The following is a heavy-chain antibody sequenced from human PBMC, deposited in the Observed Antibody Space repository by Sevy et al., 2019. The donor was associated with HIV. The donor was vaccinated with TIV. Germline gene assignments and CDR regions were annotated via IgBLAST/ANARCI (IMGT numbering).Heavy chain of an antibody. D-gene: IGHD2-21*01. V-gene: IGHV3-9*01. CDR3: AKDINRGCDGVNCYSYYYYFYGLDV. J-gene: IGHJ6*02. Sequence: GGSLRLSCAASGFPFNDHAMHWVRQVPGKGLEWVSGISWNSRNIGYVDFVKGRFNISRDNARNFVYLEMNSLIPEDTAFYYCAKDINRGCDGVNCYSYYYYFYGLDVWGQGTTVTVSS. CDR2: ISWNSRNI. CDR1: GFPFNDHA.